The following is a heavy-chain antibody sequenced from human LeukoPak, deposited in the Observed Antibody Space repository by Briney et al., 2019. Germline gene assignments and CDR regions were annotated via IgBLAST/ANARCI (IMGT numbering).Heavy chain of an antibody. CDR1: GYTFTSYG. Sequence: GASVKVSCKASGYTFTSYGISWVRQAPGQGLEWMGWISAYNGNTNYAQKLQGRVTITADESTSTAYMELSSLRSEDTAVYYCARDGDYSNHYGMDVWGQGTTVTVSS. J-gene: IGHJ6*02. CDR3: ARDGDYSNHYGMDV. V-gene: IGHV1-18*01. D-gene: IGHD4-11*01. CDR2: ISAYNGNT.